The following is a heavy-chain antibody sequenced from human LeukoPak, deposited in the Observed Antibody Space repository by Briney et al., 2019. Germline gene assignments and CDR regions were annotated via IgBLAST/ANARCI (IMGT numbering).Heavy chain of an antibody. CDR3: ASSKAAAQAFDI. CDR1: GGSFSGYY. D-gene: IGHD6-6*01. V-gene: IGHV4-34*01. CDR2: INHSGST. J-gene: IGHJ3*02. Sequence: PSETLSLTCAVYGGSFSGYYWSWIRQPPGKGLEWIGEINHSGSTNYNPSLKSRVTISVDTSKNQFSLKLSSVTAADTAVYYCASSKAAAQAFDIWGQGTMVTVSS.